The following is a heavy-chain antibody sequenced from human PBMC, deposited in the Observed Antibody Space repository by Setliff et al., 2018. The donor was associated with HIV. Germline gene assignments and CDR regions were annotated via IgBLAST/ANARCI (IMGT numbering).Heavy chain of an antibody. J-gene: IGHJ2*01. CDR2: IYYSGTT. Sequence: SETLSLTCAVSGGSISSGGYYWNWIRQHPGKGLEWIGYIYYSGTTYYNPSLKSRVTISVDKSKNQFYRKLNSVTAADTAVSYFSRRYGDYKIGDWFFDLWGRGTLVTVSS. CDR3: SRRYGDYKIGDWFFDL. V-gene: IGHV4-31*11. CDR1: GGSISSGGYY. D-gene: IGHD4-17*01.